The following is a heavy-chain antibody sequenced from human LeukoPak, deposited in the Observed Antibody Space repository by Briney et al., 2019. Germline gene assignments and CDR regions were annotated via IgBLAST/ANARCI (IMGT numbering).Heavy chain of an antibody. J-gene: IGHJ4*02. CDR1: ARSISSGSYY. CDR2: IFASGST. CDR3: AREVTLLYTAMVTGYFDY. V-gene: IGHV4-61*02. D-gene: IGHD5-18*01. Sequence: PSQTLSPTCTVSARSISSGSYYRSWIRQPAGKGLEWIGRIFASGSTNYNPSLKSRVTISVDTSKNQFSLKLSSVTAADTAAYYCAREVTLLYTAMVTGYFDYWGQGTLVTVSS.